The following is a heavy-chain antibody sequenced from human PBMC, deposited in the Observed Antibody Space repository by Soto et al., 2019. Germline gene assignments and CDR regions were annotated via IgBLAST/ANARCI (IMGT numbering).Heavy chain of an antibody. CDR2: IYPSDSYP. D-gene: IGHD3-16*01. J-gene: IGHJ6*02. CDR3: ARHDGV. CDR1: GYSFTSYL. V-gene: IGHV5-10-1*01. Sequence: GESLKISCKGSGYSFTSYLISWLGQMPGKGLEWMGRIYPSDSYPNYRPSFQGHVTISADKSITTAYLQWSSLKASDTAMYYCARHDGVWGQGTTVTVSS.